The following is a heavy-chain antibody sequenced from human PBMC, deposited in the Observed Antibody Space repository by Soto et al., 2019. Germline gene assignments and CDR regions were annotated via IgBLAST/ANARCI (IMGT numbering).Heavy chain of an antibody. Sequence: QVPLVQSGAELKKPGSSVKVSCEASGDTSSIYTITWVRQAPGQGLAWLGRIVPMLGLTNCARNFQDRLTSTADNSNGTGYRELSSLRFEDTALDYCATEKYGAGRVGAYDWGQGTQVTVSS. CDR1: GDTSSIYT. V-gene: IGHV1-69*08. CDR2: IVPMLGLT. CDR3: ATEKYGAGRVGAYD. J-gene: IGHJ4*02. D-gene: IGHD1-26*01.